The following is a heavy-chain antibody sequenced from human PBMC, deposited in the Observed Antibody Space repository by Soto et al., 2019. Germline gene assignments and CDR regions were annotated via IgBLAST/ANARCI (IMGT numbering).Heavy chain of an antibody. Sequence: GGSLRLSCAASGFIFSDYYMSWLRQAPGKGLEWVSYISSSASYTNYADSVKGRFTISRDDAKNTVHLQMNSLRAEDTAVYYCARIPSTTYYFDYWGQGTLVTVS. CDR3: ARIPSTTYYFDY. CDR1: GFIFSDYY. V-gene: IGHV3-11*03. D-gene: IGHD1-1*01. CDR2: ISSSASYT. J-gene: IGHJ4*02.